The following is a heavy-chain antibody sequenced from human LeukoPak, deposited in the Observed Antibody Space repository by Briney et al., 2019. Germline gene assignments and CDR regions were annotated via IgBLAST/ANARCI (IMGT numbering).Heavy chain of an antibody. Sequence: AGGSLRLSCLASGFSFSSYWMSWVRQAQGKGPEWLANIKQDGSQTYYVDSVKGRFTIPRDNAKNSLYLQMNSLRAGDTAVYYCATDAVGDSWSDYWGQGTLVTVSS. CDR2: IKQDGSQT. D-gene: IGHD6-13*01. V-gene: IGHV3-7*01. CDR1: GFSFSSYW. CDR3: ATDAVGDSWSDY. J-gene: IGHJ4*02.